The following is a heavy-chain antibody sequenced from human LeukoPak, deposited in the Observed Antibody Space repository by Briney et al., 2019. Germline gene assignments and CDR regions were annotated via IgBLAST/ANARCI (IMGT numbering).Heavy chain of an antibody. V-gene: IGHV4-61*02. CDR1: GGSISSGSYY. J-gene: IGHJ6*03. CDR2: IYTSGST. Sequence: SETLSLTCTVSGGSISSGSYYWNWIRQPAGKGLEWIGRIYTSGSTNYNPSLKSRVTISVDTSKNQFSLKLSSVTAADTAVYYCASGLPGLGYSYGPSYYYYYMDVWGKGTTVTVSS. D-gene: IGHD5-18*01. CDR3: ASGLPGLGYSYGPSYYYYYMDV.